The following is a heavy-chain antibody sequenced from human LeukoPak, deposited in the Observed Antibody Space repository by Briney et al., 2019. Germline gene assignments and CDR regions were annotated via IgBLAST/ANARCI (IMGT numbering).Heavy chain of an antibody. CDR1: GYTFTSYG. D-gene: IGHD2-2*01. CDR2: ISAYNGNT. J-gene: IGHJ4*02. CDR3: ARLGYCSSTSCYDY. V-gene: IGHV1-18*01. Sequence: GASVKVSCKASGYTFTSYGISWVRQAPGQGLEGMGWISAYNGNTNYAQKLQGRVTMTTYTSTSTAYLELRSLRSDDTAVYYCARLGYCSSTSCYDYWGQGTLVTVSS.